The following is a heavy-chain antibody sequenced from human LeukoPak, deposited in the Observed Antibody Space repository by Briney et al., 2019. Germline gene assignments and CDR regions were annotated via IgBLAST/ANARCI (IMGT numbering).Heavy chain of an antibody. Sequence: SETLSLTCAVYGGSFSGYYWSWIRQPPGKGLEWIGEINHSGSTNYNPSLKSRVTISVDTSKNQFSLKLSSVTAADTAVYCCALFDYDSSGYYYEWDYWGQGTLVTVSS. V-gene: IGHV4-34*01. J-gene: IGHJ4*02. CDR1: GGSFSGYY. CDR2: INHSGST. D-gene: IGHD3-22*01. CDR3: ALFDYDSSGYYYEWDY.